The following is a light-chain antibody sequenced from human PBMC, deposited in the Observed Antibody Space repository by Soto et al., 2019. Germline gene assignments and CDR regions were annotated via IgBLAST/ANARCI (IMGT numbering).Light chain of an antibody. CDR3: QQYGSSLSIT. Sequence: IVMTQSPATLSVSPGERVTLSCRASQNIDINLVWYQQKPGQAPRLLIFRASTRATGIPARFSGSGYGTGFTLTISSLQSEDFAVYYCQQYGSSLSITFGQGTRLEIK. CDR1: QNIDIN. J-gene: IGKJ5*01. CDR2: RAS. V-gene: IGKV3-15*01.